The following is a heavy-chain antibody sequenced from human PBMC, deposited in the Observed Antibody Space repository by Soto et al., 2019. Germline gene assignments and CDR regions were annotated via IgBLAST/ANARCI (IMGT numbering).Heavy chain of an antibody. CDR1: GDSVSSNSAA. J-gene: IGHJ3*02. V-gene: IGHV6-1*01. CDR2: TYYRSKWYN. Sequence: TLSLTWAISGDSVSSNSAAWNWIRQSPSSGLEWLGRTYYRSKWYNDYAVSVKSRITINPDTSKNQFSLQLNSVTPEDTAVYYCASSTSIRFLEWLLPRDAFDIWGQGTMVTVSS. CDR3: ASSTSIRFLEWLLPRDAFDI. D-gene: IGHD3-3*01.